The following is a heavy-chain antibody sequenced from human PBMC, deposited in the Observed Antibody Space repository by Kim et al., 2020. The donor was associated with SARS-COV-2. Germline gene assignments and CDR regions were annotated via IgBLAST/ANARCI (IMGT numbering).Heavy chain of an antibody. CDR2: GIA. CDR3: ARGFRYFDY. V-gene: IGHV1-69*04. J-gene: IGHJ4*02. Sequence: GIANYAQKFQGRVTITADKSTSTAYMELSSLRSEDTAVYYCARGFRYFDYWGQGTLVTVSS.